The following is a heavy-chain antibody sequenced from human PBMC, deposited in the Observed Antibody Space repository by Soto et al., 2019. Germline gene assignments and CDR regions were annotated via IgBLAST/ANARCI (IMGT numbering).Heavy chain of an antibody. D-gene: IGHD3-3*01. CDR3: AREVVTMAYYGMDV. CDR1: GGSISSGDYY. J-gene: IGHJ6*02. CDR2: IYYSGST. Sequence: QVQLQESGPGLVKPSQTLSLTCTVSGGSISSGDYYWSWIRQPPGKGLEWIGYIYYSGSTYYNPSLKRRVTIPVDTSKNQFSLKLSSVTAADTAVYYCAREVVTMAYYGMDVWGQGTTVTVSS. V-gene: IGHV4-30-4*01.